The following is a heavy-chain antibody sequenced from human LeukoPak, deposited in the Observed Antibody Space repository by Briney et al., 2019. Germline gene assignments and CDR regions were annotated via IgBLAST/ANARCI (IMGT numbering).Heavy chain of an antibody. J-gene: IGHJ6*02. CDR2: ISGSGGST. CDR3: ARVTGYYDFWSALEGMDV. CDR1: GFTFSSYA. V-gene: IGHV3-23*01. D-gene: IGHD3-3*01. Sequence: GGSLRLSCAASGFTFSSYAMSWVRQAPGKGLEWVSAISGSGGSTYYADSVKGRFTISRDNSKNTLYLQMNTLRAEDTAVYYCARVTGYYDFWSALEGMDVWGQGTTVTVSS.